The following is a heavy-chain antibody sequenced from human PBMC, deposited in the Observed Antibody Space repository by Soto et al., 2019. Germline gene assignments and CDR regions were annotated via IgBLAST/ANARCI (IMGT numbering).Heavy chain of an antibody. J-gene: IGHJ5*02. CDR2: IYPGDSET. Sequence: LGESLKISCTGIGYSFTSYWIGWVRQVPGKALEWMGIIYPGDSETRYSPSFQGQVTISVDKSITTAYLQWTSLQASDTAVYYCARGYCTTTICDPWFDPWGQGALVTVSS. CDR3: ARGYCTTTICDPWFDP. CDR1: GYSFTSYW. V-gene: IGHV5-51*01. D-gene: IGHD2-2*01.